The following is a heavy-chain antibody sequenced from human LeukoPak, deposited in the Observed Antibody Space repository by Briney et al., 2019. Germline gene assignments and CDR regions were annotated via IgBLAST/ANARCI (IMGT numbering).Heavy chain of an antibody. CDR2: IYYSGST. V-gene: IGHV4-61*01. Sequence: SETLSLTCTVSGGSISSGSYYWSWIRQPPGKGLEWIGYIYYSGSTNYNPSLKSRVTISVDTSKNQFSLKLSSVTAADTAVYYCARGTGTVSKPFGYWGQGTLVTVSS. J-gene: IGHJ4*02. CDR3: ARGTGTVSKPFGY. CDR1: GGSISSGSYY. D-gene: IGHD1-1*01.